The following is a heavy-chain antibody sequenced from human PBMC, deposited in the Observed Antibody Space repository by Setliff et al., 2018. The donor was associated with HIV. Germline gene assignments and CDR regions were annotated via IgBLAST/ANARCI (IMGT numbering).Heavy chain of an antibody. J-gene: IGHJ6*02. Sequence: SETLSLTCTVSGGSISSSSYYWGWIRQPPGKGLEWIGSIYYSGSTYYNPSLKSRVTISVDTSKNQFSLKLSSVTAADTAVYYCARAPSCADSWCYMYYYYYYGMDVWGLGTTVTVSS. CDR2: IYYSGST. V-gene: IGHV4-39*07. CDR3: ARAPSCADSWCYMYYYYYYGMDV. CDR1: GGSISSSSYY. D-gene: IGHD2-8*01.